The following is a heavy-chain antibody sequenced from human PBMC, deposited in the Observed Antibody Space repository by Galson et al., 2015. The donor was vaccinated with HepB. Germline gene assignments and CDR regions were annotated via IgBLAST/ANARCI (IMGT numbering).Heavy chain of an antibody. CDR2: IIPILGTA. J-gene: IGHJ5*02. CDR3: ARGVVVVPAAKTGWFDP. D-gene: IGHD2-2*01. V-gene: IGHV1-69*05. Sequence: SVKVSCKASGGTFSSYAITWVRQAPGQGLEWMGGIIPILGTANYAQKLQGRVTMTTDTSTSTAYMELRSLRSDDTTVYYCARGVVVVPAAKTGWFDPWGQGTLVTVSS. CDR1: GGTFSSYA.